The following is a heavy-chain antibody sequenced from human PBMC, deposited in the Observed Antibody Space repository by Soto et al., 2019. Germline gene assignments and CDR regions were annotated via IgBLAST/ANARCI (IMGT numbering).Heavy chain of an antibody. V-gene: IGHV4-61*08. Sequence: PSETLSLTCTVSGTALSSGGYFYTWVRQPPGKGLEWPGYIYYSGGTNYNPSLKSRVTISLDKSKSQFSLRLISVTAADTAVYYCTREQSDDNYFDPWGREPWSPSPQ. CDR1: GTALSSGGYF. CDR2: IYYSGGT. J-gene: IGHJ5*02. D-gene: IGHD6-19*01. CDR3: TREQSDDNYFDP.